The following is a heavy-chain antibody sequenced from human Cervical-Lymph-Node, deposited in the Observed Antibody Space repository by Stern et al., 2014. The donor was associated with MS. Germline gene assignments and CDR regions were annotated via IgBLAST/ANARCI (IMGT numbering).Heavy chain of an antibody. Sequence: VQLVQSGAEVKKPGASVKVSCKASGYTFTSYGISWVRQAPGQGLEGMGWISAYNGNTNYAQNLQGRFPMPPTTPTSTASMELRSLSSHTTAVYSCARDGGPYSYSVMAVWGQGTTFPVSS. CDR1: GYTFTSYG. CDR2: ISAYNGNT. J-gene: IGHJ6*02. D-gene: IGHD3-16*01. CDR3: ARDGGPYSYSVMAV. V-gene: IGHV1-18*04.